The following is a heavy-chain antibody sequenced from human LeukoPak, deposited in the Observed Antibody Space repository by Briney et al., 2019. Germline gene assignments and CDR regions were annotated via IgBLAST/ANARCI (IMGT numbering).Heavy chain of an antibody. Sequence: GGSLRLSCAASGFTFSSYSMNWVRQAPGKGLEWVSYISIISSTIYYADSVKGRFTISRDNAKNSLYLQMNSLRAENTAVYYCARDCSSTSCYGKDDAFDIWGQGTMVTVSS. V-gene: IGHV3-48*01. CDR1: GFTFSSYS. CDR2: ISIISSTI. CDR3: ARDCSSTSCYGKDDAFDI. J-gene: IGHJ3*02. D-gene: IGHD2-2*01.